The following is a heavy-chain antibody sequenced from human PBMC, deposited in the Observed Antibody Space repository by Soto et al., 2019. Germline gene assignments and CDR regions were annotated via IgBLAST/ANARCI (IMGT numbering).Heavy chain of an antibody. CDR1: GFTFSSYG. V-gene: IGHV3-30*18. Sequence: GGSLRLSCAASGFTFSSYGMHWVRQAPGKGLEWVAVISYDGSNKYYADSVKGRFTISRDNSKNTVYLQMNSLRAEDTAIYYCAKEGLTISTAHDGPPFHWGQGTLVTVSS. CDR2: ISYDGSNK. CDR3: AKEGLTISTAHDGPPFH. J-gene: IGHJ4*02. D-gene: IGHD1-1*01.